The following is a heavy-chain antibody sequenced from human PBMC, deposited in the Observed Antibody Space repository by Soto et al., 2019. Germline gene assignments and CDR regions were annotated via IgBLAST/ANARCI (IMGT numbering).Heavy chain of an antibody. V-gene: IGHV4-31*03. CDR1: GGSISSGGYY. CDR2: IYYSGST. J-gene: IGHJ5*02. D-gene: IGHD4-17*01. CDR3: ARERPTVTTYFSNWFDP. Sequence: SETLSLTCTVSGGSISSGGYYWSWIRQHPGKGLEWIGYIYYSGSTYYNPSLKSRVTISVDTSKNQFSLKLSSVTAADTAAYYCARERPTVTTYFSNWFDPWGQGTLVTVSS.